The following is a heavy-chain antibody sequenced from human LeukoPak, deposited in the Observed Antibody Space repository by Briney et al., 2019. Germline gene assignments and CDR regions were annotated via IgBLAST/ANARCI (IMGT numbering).Heavy chain of an antibody. D-gene: IGHD2-15*01. CDR2: ISGSGGST. Sequence: GGSPRLSCAASGITVSSDYMSWVRQAPGKGLEWVSAISGSGGSTYYADSVKGRFTISRDNSKNTLYLQMNSLRAEDTAVYYCAKVGIVVVVAATPYFDYWGQGTLVTVSS. V-gene: IGHV3-23*01. CDR1: GITVSSDY. CDR3: AKVGIVVVVAATPYFDY. J-gene: IGHJ4*02.